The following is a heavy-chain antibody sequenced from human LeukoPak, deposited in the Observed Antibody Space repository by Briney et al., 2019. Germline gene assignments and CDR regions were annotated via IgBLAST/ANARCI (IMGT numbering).Heavy chain of an antibody. CDR3: AKQTEYNPNSPYHY. Sequence: GGSLRLSCAASGFTFSSYAMTWVRQAPGKGLEWVSGISGSGASTYYADSVKGRFTISRDNSKSTMYLEVNSLRAEDTAVYYCAKQTEYNPNSPYHYWGQGTLVTVSS. CDR1: GFTFSSYA. J-gene: IGHJ1*01. D-gene: IGHD1-1*01. CDR2: ISGSGAST. V-gene: IGHV3-23*01.